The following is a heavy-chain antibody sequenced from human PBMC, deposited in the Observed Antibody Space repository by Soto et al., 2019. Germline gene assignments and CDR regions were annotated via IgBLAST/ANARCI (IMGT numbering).Heavy chain of an antibody. J-gene: IGHJ4*02. CDR2: INYSGTT. CDR3: GRHHDS. CDR1: GGSFSGYY. Sequence: SETLSLTCAVYGGSFSGYYWSWIRQPPGKGLEWIGYINYSGTTYYNPSLKSRVTMSVDTSKNQFPLKLSSVTAADTAVYYCGRHHDSWGQGTLVTVSS. V-gene: IGHV4-34*01.